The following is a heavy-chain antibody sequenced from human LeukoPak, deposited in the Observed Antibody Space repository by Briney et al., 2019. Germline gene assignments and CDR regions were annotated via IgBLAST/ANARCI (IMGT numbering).Heavy chain of an antibody. CDR1: GGSISSYY. D-gene: IGHD3-10*01. J-gene: IGHJ4*02. CDR2: IYYSGST. Sequence: SETLSLTCTVSGGSISSYYGSWIRQPPGKGLEWIGYIYYSGSTNYNPSLKSRVTISVDTSKNQFSLKLSSVTAADTAVYYCARSVLLWFGEPRYYFDYWGQGTLVTVSS. CDR3: ARSVLLWFGEPRYYFDY. V-gene: IGHV4-59*08.